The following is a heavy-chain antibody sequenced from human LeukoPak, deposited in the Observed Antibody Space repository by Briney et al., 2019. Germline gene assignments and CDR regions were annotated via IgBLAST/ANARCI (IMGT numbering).Heavy chain of an antibody. CDR1: GGSISSNY. Sequence: SETLSLTCSVSGGSISSNYWSWIRQPPGKGLEWIGYIYYSGSTDYNPSLKSRVTISVDTSKNQFSLKLSSVTAADTAVYYCARRGDSYAVFDYWGQGTLVTVSS. CDR2: IYYSGST. V-gene: IGHV4-59*08. D-gene: IGHD5-18*01. J-gene: IGHJ4*02. CDR3: ARRGDSYAVFDY.